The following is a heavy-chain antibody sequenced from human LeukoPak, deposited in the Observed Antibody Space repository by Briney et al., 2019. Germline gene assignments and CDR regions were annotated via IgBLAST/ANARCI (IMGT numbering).Heavy chain of an antibody. Sequence: SETLSLTRTVSGGSISSGSYYWSWIRQPAGKGLEWIGRIYTSGSTNYNPSLKSRVTISVDTSKNQFSLKLSSVTAADTAVYYCARDRGSPPIGWYFDLWGRGTLVTVSS. CDR3: ARDRGSPPIGWYFDL. CDR2: IYTSGST. CDR1: GGSISSGSYY. V-gene: IGHV4-61*02. J-gene: IGHJ2*01. D-gene: IGHD3-10*01.